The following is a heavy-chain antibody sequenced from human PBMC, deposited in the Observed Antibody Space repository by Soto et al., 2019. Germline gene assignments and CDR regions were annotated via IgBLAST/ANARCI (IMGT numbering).Heavy chain of an antibody. CDR2: INHSGST. CDR3: ARARYGSGTYYFYYYGLDV. CDR1: GGSFSGFF. Sequence: QVQLQQWGAGLLKPSETLSPTCGVSGGSFSGFFWSWIRQPPGKGLEWIGEINHSGSTMYTPSLKGRVTIAVDTSNNQFSLILTSLTAADTAVYYCARARYGSGTYYFYYYGLDVWGQGTTVTVSS. J-gene: IGHJ6*02. V-gene: IGHV4-34*01. D-gene: IGHD3-10*01.